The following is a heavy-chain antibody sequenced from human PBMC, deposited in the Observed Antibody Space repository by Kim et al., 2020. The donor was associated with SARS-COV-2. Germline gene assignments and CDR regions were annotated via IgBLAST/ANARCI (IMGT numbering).Heavy chain of an antibody. CDR1: GFTFSNFW. CDR3: VRGSGTYGYGMGV. Sequence: GGSLRLSCVASGFTFSNFWMYWVRQIPGKGLVWVSRINNDGSDTIYADSVKGRFTISRDNAKNTLYLQMNSLRGEDTAVYYCVRGSGTYGYGMGVWGQGTTVTVSS. V-gene: IGHV3-74*01. J-gene: IGHJ6*02. D-gene: IGHD3-3*01. CDR2: INNDGSDT.